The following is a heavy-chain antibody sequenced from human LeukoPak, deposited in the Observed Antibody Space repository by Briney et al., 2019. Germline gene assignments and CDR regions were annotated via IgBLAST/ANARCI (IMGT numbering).Heavy chain of an antibody. J-gene: IGHJ6*02. D-gene: IGHD6-13*01. CDR1: GFIFSSYS. CDR2: ITGSGGNT. CDR3: AKAASSSWPSYYYGMDV. V-gene: IGHV3-23*01. Sequence: GGSLRLSCGASGFIFSSYSMSWVRQAPGMGLEWVSVITGSGGNTYYADSVKGRFTISKDNSKNTVYLQMSSLRVDDTAVYYCAKAASSSWPSYYYGMDVWGQGTTVTVSS.